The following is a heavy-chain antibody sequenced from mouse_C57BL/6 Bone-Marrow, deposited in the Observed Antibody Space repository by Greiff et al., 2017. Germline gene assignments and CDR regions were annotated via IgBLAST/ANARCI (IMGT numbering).Heavy chain of an antibody. CDR1: GYTFTSYW. CDR2: IHPNSGST. V-gene: IGHV1-64*01. Sequence: QVQLKQPGAELVKPGASVQLSCKASGYTFTSYWMHWVKQRPGQGLEWIGMIHPNSGSTNYNEKFKSKATLTVDKSSSTAYMQLSSLTSEDSSVYYCAREGDGYYFDYWGQGTTLTVSS. CDR3: AREGDGYYFDY. J-gene: IGHJ2*01. D-gene: IGHD2-3*01.